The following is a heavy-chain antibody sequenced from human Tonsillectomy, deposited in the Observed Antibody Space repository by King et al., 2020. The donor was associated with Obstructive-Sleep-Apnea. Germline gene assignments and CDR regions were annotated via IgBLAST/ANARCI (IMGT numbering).Heavy chain of an antibody. J-gene: IGHJ4*02. D-gene: IGHD3-3*01. Sequence: VQLVESGGGLVQPGGSLRLSCAASGFTFSSYSMNWVRQAPGKGLEWVSYISSSSSTIYYADSVKGRFTISRDNAKNSLYLQMNSLRAEDTAVYYCAREHDGDFWSGYYNYFDYWGQGTLVTVSS. CDR2: ISSSSSTI. CDR1: GFTFSSYS. V-gene: IGHV3-48*04. CDR3: AREHDGDFWSGYYNYFDY.